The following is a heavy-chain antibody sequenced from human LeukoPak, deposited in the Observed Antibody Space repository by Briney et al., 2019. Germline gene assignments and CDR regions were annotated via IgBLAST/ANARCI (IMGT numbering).Heavy chain of an antibody. Sequence: ASVKVSCKASGYTFTSYYMHWVRQAPGQGLEWMGIINPSGGSTSYAQKFQGRVTITADESTSTAYMELSSLRSEDTAVYYCAREILDTAMVDYWGQGTLVTVSS. CDR1: GYTFTSYY. CDR2: INPSGGST. V-gene: IGHV1-46*01. CDR3: AREILDTAMVDY. J-gene: IGHJ4*02. D-gene: IGHD5-18*01.